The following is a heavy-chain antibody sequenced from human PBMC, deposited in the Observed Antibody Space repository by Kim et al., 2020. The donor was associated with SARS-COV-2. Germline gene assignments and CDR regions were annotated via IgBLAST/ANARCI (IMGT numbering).Heavy chain of an antibody. CDR3: ARVQKSGEQWLARY. Sequence: ASVKVSCKASGYIFTGYDIIWVRQAPGQGLEWMGRINTYNGDTNYTQKLQGRVTMTTDTSTSTAYMELRSLRSDDTARYYCARVQKSGEQWLARYWGQGTLVTVSS. D-gene: IGHD6-19*01. CDR2: INTYNGDT. V-gene: IGHV1-18*04. CDR1: GYIFTGYD. J-gene: IGHJ4*02.